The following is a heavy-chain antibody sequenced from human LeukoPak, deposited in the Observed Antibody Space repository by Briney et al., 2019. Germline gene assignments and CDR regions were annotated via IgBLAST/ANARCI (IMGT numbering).Heavy chain of an antibody. Sequence: GGSLRLSCAASGFTFSSYNMNWVRQAPGKGLEWVSYISTVSSRIYYADSVKGRFTVSRDNAKNSLYLQMNSLRDEDTAVYYCATDYEGVIWFGKLSYWGQGTLVTVSP. J-gene: IGHJ4*02. CDR2: ISTVSSRI. CDR3: ATDYEGVIWFGKLSY. D-gene: IGHD3-10*01. V-gene: IGHV3-48*02. CDR1: GFTFSSYN.